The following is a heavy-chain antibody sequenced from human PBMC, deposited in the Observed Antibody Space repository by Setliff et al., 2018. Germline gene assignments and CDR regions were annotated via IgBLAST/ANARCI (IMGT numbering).Heavy chain of an antibody. V-gene: IGHV3-23*01. CDR2: ISGTGNTA. J-gene: IGHJ4*02. Sequence: HPGGSLRLSCVASGFRFSSYAMNWVRQAPGKGLEWVSTISGTGNTADFADSVKGRFTVSRDNSKNTLHLQMNSLRAEDTATYYCAKDGYNWLPFDSWGQGTLVTVSS. CDR1: GFRFSSYA. D-gene: IGHD5-12*01. CDR3: AKDGYNWLPFDS.